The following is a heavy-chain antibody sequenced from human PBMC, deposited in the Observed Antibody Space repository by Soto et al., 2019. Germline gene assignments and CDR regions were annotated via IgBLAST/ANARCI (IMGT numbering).Heavy chain of an antibody. D-gene: IGHD5-12*01. CDR1: GFTFSNYG. CDR3: AKYKSSAPLDYSDYVSQS. J-gene: IGHJ5*02. CDR2: LSSDESNK. V-gene: IGHV3-30*18. Sequence: QVQLVESGGGVVQPGKSVRLSCAASGFTFSNYGMHWVRQAPGKGLEWVAVLSSDESNKLYADSVRGRFTISRDNSKNTLYLHMNNLSREDTAVYYWAKYKSSAPLDYSDYVSQSWGQGTLVTVSS.